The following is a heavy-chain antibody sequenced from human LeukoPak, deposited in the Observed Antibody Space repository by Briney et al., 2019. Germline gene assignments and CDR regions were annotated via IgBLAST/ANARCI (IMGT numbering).Heavy chain of an antibody. V-gene: IGHV4-59*01. CDR2: IYYSGST. CDR1: GFTFSNYA. Sequence: GSLRLSCAASGFTFSNYAMSWIRQPPGKGLEWIGYIYYSGSTNYNPSLKSRVTISVDTSKNQFSLKLSSVTAADTAVYYCAREYEVAGTFYPWGQGTLVTVSS. CDR3: AREYEVAGTFYP. D-gene: IGHD6-19*01. J-gene: IGHJ5*02.